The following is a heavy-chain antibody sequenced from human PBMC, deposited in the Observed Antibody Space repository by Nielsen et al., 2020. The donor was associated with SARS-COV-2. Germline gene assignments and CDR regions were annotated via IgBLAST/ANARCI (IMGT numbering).Heavy chain of an antibody. CDR1: GFTFSSYA. CDR2: ISGSGGST. J-gene: IGHJ3*01. V-gene: IGHV3-23*01. CDR3: ARDWSRAFDV. Sequence: GESLKISCAASGFTFSSYAMSWVRQAPGKGLEWVSAISGSGGSTYYADSVKGRFTISRDNSKNTLYLQMNSLRVEDTAVYYCARDWSRAFDVWGQGTMVTVSS.